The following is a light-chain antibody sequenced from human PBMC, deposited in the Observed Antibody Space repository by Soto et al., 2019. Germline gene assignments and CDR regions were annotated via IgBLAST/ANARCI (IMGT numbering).Light chain of an antibody. J-gene: IGLJ2*01. CDR2: STT. CDR3: VLYYGGAHVV. Sequence: QAVVTQEPSLTVSPGGTVTLTCASSTGPVTTSHYPTWFQQKPGQPPRSLIYSTTNTHSWTPARFSGSLRGGKAALTLSGVLPEDEADYYCVLYYGGAHVVFGGGTKLTVL. CDR1: TGPVTTSHY. V-gene: IGLV7-43*01.